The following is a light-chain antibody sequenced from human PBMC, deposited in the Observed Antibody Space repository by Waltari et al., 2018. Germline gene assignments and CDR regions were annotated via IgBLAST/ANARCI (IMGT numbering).Light chain of an antibody. CDR3: QQYYTYWT. J-gene: IGKJ1*01. Sequence: DIQMTQSPSTLSASVGDRVTITCRASQSISNWLAWYQQKPGKAPKLLIFKASSLESGVPSRFSGRGSGTEFTLTISSLQLDDFAAYYCQQYYTYWTFGQGTKVDIK. CDR2: KAS. CDR1: QSISNW. V-gene: IGKV1-5*03.